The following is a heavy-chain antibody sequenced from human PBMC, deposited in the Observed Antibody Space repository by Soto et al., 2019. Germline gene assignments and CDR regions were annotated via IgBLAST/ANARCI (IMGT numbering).Heavy chain of an antibody. CDR2: IYYSGTT. Sequence: QLQLQESGPGLVKPSETLSLTCTVSSASISSSSYTWGWIRQPPGKGLEWIGSIYYSGTTYYNPSPNGRVPVSVDPSKNQFSLKVTSVTAADTAVYYCARLHGYCISSSCHGHDAMDVRGQGTTVTVSS. CDR3: ARLHGYCISSSCHGHDAMDV. V-gene: IGHV4-39*01. D-gene: IGHD2-2*01. J-gene: IGHJ6*02. CDR1: SASISSSSYT.